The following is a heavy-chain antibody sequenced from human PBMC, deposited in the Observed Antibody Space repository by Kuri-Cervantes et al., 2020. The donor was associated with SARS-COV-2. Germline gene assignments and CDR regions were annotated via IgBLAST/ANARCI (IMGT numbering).Heavy chain of an antibody. CDR2: INSDGSST. CDR3: ARAIQIDY. CDR1: GFTFSSYW. J-gene: IGHJ4*02. D-gene: IGHD3-3*01. V-gene: IGHV3-74*01. Sequence: GGSLRLSCAASGFTFSSYWMHWVRQAPGKGLVWASRINSDGSSTSYADSVKGRFTISRDNAKNTLYLQMNSLRAEDAAVYYCARAIQIDYWGQGTLVTVSS.